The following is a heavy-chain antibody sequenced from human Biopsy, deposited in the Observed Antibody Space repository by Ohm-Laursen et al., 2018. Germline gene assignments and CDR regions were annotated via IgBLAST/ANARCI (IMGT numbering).Heavy chain of an antibody. CDR3: ARGSNEYGGLYFPH. J-gene: IGHJ1*01. D-gene: IGHD4-23*01. CDR1: GGSFTGHY. V-gene: IGHV4-59*11. Sequence: TLSLTCAVSGGSFTGHYWTWIRQPPGKGLEWIGHISHTGYTSYKSSLKSRVTISLDTSRRHFSLRLTSLAAADTAVYYCARGSNEYGGLYFPHWGQGTLVTVSS. CDR2: ISHTGYT.